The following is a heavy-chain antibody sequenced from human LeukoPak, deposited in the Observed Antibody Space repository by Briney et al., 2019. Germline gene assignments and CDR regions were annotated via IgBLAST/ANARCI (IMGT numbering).Heavy chain of an antibody. Sequence: GGSLRLSCAGSGFPFSSYPISWVRQPPGKGLEWVSAITASGDSTYSADSVKGRFTISRDNSKNTLYLQMNSLRSDDSAVYYCAKSVAASYYYMDVWGKGTTVTVSS. J-gene: IGHJ6*03. V-gene: IGHV3-23*01. CDR1: GFPFSSYP. D-gene: IGHD4-23*01. CDR2: ITASGDST. CDR3: AKSVAASYYYMDV.